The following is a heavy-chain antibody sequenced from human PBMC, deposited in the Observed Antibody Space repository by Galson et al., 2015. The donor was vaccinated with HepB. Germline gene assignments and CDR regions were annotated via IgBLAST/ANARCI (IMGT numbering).Heavy chain of an antibody. D-gene: IGHD3-3*01. Sequence: SLRLSCAASGFTFSSYGMHWVRQAPGKGLEWVAVIWYDGSNKYYADSVQGRFTISRDNSKNTLYLQMNSLRAEDTAVHYCAREPTPGDDFRSAPRDWGQGTLVTVSS. CDR1: GFTFSSYG. CDR2: IWYDGSNK. CDR3: AREPTPGDDFRSAPRD. J-gene: IGHJ4*02. V-gene: IGHV3-33*01.